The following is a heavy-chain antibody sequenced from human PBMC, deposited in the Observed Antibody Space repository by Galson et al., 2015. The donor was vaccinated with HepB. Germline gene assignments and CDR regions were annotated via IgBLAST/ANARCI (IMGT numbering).Heavy chain of an antibody. V-gene: IGHV3-49*04. J-gene: IGHJ4*02. CDR3: ARDRDAYYYDSSGYYY. CDR1: GFNFGDYA. CDR2: IRTKAYGGTT. D-gene: IGHD3-22*01. Sequence: SLRLSCAASGFNFGDYAMNWVRQAPGKGLEWVGFIRTKAYGGTTEYAASVKGRFTISRGDSKSIAYLQMDSLKTEDTAVYYCARDRDAYYYDSSGYYYWGQGTLVTVSS.